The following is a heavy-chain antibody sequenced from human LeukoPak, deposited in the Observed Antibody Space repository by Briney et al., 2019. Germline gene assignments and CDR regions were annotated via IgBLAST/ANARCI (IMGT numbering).Heavy chain of an antibody. CDR3: ARQGMITFGGVIVY. V-gene: IGHV4-34*01. CDR2: INHSGST. Sequence: SETLSLTCAVYGGSFSGYYWSWIRQPPGKGLEWIGEINHSGSTNYNPSLKSRVTISVDTSKNQFSLKLSSVTAADTAVYYCARQGMITFGGVIVYWGQGTLVTVSS. J-gene: IGHJ4*02. CDR1: GGSFSGYY. D-gene: IGHD3-16*02.